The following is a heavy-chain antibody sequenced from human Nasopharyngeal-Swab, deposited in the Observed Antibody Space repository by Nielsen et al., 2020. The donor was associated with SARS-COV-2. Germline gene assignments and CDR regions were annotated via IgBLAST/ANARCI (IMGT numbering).Heavy chain of an antibody. D-gene: IGHD6-13*01. CDR3: ASGDPTGYSSSPVRTFDY. CDR2: IYHSGST. J-gene: IGHJ4*02. Sequence: SETLSLTRAVSGGSTSSSNWWSWVRQPPGKGLEWIGEIYHSGSTNYNPSLKSRVTISVDKSKNQFSLKLSSVTAAETAVYYCASGDPTGYSSSPVRTFDYWGQGTLVTVSS. CDR1: GGSTSSSNW. V-gene: IGHV4-4*02.